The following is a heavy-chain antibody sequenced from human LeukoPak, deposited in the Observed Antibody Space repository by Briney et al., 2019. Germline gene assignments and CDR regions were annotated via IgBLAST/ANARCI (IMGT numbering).Heavy chain of an antibody. CDR1: GGSFSGYY. J-gene: IGHJ4*02. CDR2: INHSGST. CDR3: ARGWNYFDY. D-gene: IGHD1-1*01. Sequence: SETLSLTCAVYGGSFSGYYWSWIRQPPRKGLEWIGEINHSGSTNYNPSLKSRVTISVDTSKNQFSLKLSSVTAADTAVYYCARGWNYFDYWGQGTLVTVSS. V-gene: IGHV4-34*01.